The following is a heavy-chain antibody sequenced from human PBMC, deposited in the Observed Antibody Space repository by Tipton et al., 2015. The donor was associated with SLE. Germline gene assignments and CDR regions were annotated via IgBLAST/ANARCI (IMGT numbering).Heavy chain of an antibody. D-gene: IGHD2-2*01. CDR3: ARVPGDIVVVXAANWFDP. V-gene: IGHV4-34*01. J-gene: IGHJ5*02. Sequence: TLSLTCAVYGGSFSGYYWSWIRQPPGKGLEWIGEINHSGSTNYNXSLKSRVTISVDTSKNQFSLKLSSVTAADTAVYYCARVPGDIVVVXAANWFDPXXQXTXXXVSS. CDR1: GGSFSGYY. CDR2: INHSGST.